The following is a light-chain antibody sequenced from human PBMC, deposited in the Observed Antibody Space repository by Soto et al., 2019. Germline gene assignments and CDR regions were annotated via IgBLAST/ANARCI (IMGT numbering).Light chain of an antibody. V-gene: IGKV3-20*01. CDR1: QSVSSSY. CDR3: QQYGSSPPFT. CDR2: GAS. Sequence: EIVVTQSPGTMSLSPGERATLSCRASQSVSSSYLAWYQQKPGQAPRLLIYGASSRATGIPDRFSGSGSVTDFTLTISRLEPEDFAVYYCQQYGSSPPFTFGPGTKVDIK. J-gene: IGKJ3*01.